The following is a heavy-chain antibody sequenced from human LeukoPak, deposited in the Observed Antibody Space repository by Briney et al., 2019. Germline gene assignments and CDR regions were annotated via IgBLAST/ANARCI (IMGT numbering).Heavy chain of an antibody. CDR3: ARVGDHYHWYLDV. V-gene: IGHV3-53*01. D-gene: IGHD3-10*01. CDR2: LYSSGST. Sequence: GGSLSLSCEASGFDVSSNYMNWVRQAPGKGLEWVSILYSSGSTYYADSVKGRFTVSRDSSGNTLFLHMTRLKTEDTAVYFCARVGDHYHWYLDVWGRGTRVTLSS. CDR1: GFDVSSNY. J-gene: IGHJ2*01.